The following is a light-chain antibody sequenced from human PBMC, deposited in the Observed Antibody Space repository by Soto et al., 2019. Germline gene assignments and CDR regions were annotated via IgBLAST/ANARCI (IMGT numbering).Light chain of an antibody. CDR2: YAS. Sequence: EMVMTQSPATLSVSPGERATLSCRASPNLSRNLAWYQQQPGQAPRLLIFYASTRATGIPARFSGSGSGTDFTLTISSLQSEDFAVYYCQQYDKWPHTFGQGTKLEIK. CDR3: QQYDKWPHT. J-gene: IGKJ2*01. V-gene: IGKV3-15*01. CDR1: PNLSRN.